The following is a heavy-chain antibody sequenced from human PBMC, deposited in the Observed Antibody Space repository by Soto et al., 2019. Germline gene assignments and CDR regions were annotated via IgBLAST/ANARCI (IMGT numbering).Heavy chain of an antibody. CDR2: IYFDGNT. V-gene: IGHV4-39*01. Sequence: QLQLQVSGPGLVKPSETLSLTCTVSGGSITSTSYYWGWIRQPPGKGLECVGNIYFDGNTYYNPSLKSRVTISMDTSKNQVSLRLSSVTAADTAVYYCVRSSIAPRLFMYPFDYWGQGTLVTVSS. J-gene: IGHJ4*02. CDR3: VRSSIAPRLFMYPFDY. D-gene: IGHD6-6*01. CDR1: GGSITSTSYY.